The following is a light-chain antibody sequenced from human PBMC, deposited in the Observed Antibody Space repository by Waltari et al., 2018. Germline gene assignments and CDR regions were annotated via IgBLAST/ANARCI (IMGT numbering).Light chain of an antibody. CDR1: NIETKS. Sequence: YVVTQPPSVSVAPGKTARLTCGGENIETKSVNGYQQKAGQAPLLVMFYDSDRPSGIPERFSGSNSGSTATLTINWVEPGDEADYHCQVWDDTNNSGVFGGGTKLTVL. J-gene: IGLJ3*02. V-gene: IGLV3-21*04. CDR3: QVWDDTNNSGV. CDR2: YDS.